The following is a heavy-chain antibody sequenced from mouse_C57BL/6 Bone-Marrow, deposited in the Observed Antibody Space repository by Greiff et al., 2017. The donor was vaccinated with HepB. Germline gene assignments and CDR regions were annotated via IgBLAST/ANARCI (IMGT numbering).Heavy chain of an antibody. CDR3: TRERAFYYGSSGFAY. V-gene: IGHV5-9-1*02. J-gene: IGHJ3*01. CDR1: GFTFSSYA. Sequence: EVQGVESGEGLVKPGGSLKLSCAASGFTFSSYAMSWVRQTPEKRLEWVAYISSGGDYIYYADTVKGRFTISRDNARNTLYLQMSSLKSEDTAMYYCTRERAFYYGSSGFAYWGQGTLVTVSA. CDR2: ISSGGDYI. D-gene: IGHD1-1*01.